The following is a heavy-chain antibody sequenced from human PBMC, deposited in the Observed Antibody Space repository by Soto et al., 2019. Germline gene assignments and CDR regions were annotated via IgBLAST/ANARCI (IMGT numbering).Heavy chain of an antibody. J-gene: IGHJ6*02. CDR2: IERDDDDK. D-gene: IGHD1-20*01. V-gene: IGHV2-70*13. Sequence: SGPTLVNPIETLTLTCTFSGFSLTSPGMCVSWIRQSPGKALEWLALIERDDDDKYYSTSLKTRLTISKDTRKNQVVLTMANMEPADTATYYCARSIRGPRRFNGMDVWGQGTTVTVSS. CDR3: ARSIRGPRRFNGMDV. CDR1: GFSLTSPGMC.